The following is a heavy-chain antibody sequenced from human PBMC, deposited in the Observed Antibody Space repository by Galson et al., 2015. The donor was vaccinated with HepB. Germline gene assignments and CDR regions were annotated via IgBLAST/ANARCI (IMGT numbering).Heavy chain of an antibody. CDR2: INPNSGGT. CDR1: GYTFTGYY. D-gene: IGHD3-22*01. V-gene: IGHV1-2*02. CDR3: ARPYYYDNSFFDY. J-gene: IGHJ4*02. Sequence: SVKVSCKASGYTFTGYYMHWVRQAPGQGLEWMGWINPNSGGTNYAQKFQGRVTMTRDTSISTAYMELSRLRSDDTAIYYCARPYYYDNSFFDYWGQGTLVTVSS.